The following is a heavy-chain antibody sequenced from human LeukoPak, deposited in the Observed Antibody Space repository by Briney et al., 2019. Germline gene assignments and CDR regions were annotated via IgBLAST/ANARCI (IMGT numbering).Heavy chain of an antibody. CDR1: GGTFSSYA. J-gene: IGHJ4*02. CDR3: ARGGEAGITGTTAY. V-gene: IGHV1-69*01. CDR2: IIPIFGTA. Sequence: SVKASCKASGGTFSSYAISWVRQAPGQGLEWMGGIIPIFGTANYAQKFQGRVTITADESTSTAYIELSSLRSEDTAVYYCARGGEAGITGTTAYWGQGTLVTVSS. D-gene: IGHD1-20*01.